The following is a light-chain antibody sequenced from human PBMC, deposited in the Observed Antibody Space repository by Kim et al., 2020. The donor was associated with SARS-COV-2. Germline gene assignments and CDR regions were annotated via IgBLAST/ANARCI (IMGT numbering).Light chain of an antibody. CDR1: SSNIGSNY. Sequence: GQDVIISCSGSSSNIGSNYVYWYQQFPGTAPNFLFYGDNERPSGVPDRFSGSKSGTSASLAISGLRSEDEADYYCAVWDDSLSSPVFGGGTQLTVL. J-gene: IGLJ2*01. CDR3: AVWDDSLSSPV. CDR2: GDN. V-gene: IGLV1-47*02.